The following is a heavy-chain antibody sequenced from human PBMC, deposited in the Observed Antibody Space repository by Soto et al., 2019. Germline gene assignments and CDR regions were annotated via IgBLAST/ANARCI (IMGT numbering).Heavy chain of an antibody. J-gene: IGHJ6*02. V-gene: IGHV4-39*01. D-gene: IGHD6-19*01. CDR1: GGSISSSSYY. Sequence: SETLSLTCTVSGGSISSSSYYWGWIRQPPGKGPEWIGSIYYSGSTYYKPYLKSRVTISVDTSKNQLSLKLSSVTAADTAVYYCARSIAVANKRDYYYGMDVGGQGTTVTVS. CDR2: IYYSGST. CDR3: ARSIAVANKRDYYYGMDV.